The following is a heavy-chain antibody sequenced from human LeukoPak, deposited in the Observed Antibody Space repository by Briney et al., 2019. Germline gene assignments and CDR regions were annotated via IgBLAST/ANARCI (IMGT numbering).Heavy chain of an antibody. D-gene: IGHD4-17*01. CDR3: ASRTMTTKAFDI. Sequence: GGSLRLSCAASGFTFSSYSMNWVRQAPGKGLEWVSYISSSGNTIYYADSVKGRFTISRDNAKNSLYLQMNSLRDEDTAVYYCASRTMTTKAFDIWGQGTMVTVSS. J-gene: IGHJ3*02. CDR1: GFTFSSYS. CDR2: ISSSGNTI. V-gene: IGHV3-48*02.